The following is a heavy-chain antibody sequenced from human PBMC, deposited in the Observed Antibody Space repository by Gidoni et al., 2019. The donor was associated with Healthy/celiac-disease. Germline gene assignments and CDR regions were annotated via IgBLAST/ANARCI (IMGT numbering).Heavy chain of an antibody. CDR2: IYYSGST. Sequence: LQLQESGPGLVKPSGTLSPTCTVSGGSISSSSYYWGWIRQPPGKGLEWIGSIYYSGSTYYNPSLKSRVTISVDTSKNQFSLKLSSVTAADTAVYYCARHSRQWLVTFDYWGQGTLVTVSS. CDR3: ARHSRQWLVTFDY. D-gene: IGHD6-19*01. CDR1: GGSISSSSYY. J-gene: IGHJ4*02. V-gene: IGHV4-39*01.